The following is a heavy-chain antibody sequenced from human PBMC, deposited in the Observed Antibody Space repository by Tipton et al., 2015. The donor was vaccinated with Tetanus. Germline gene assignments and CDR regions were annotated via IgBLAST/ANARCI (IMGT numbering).Heavy chain of an antibody. D-gene: IGHD3-22*01. Sequence: TLSLTCTVSGGPISSGGYYWSWIRQHPGKGLEWIGYIYYSGSTYYNPSLKSRVTISVDTSKNQFSLKLSSVTAADTAVYYCARIGTYYYDSSGYSPHDAFDIWGQGTMVTVSS. CDR2: IYYSGST. V-gene: IGHV4-31*03. J-gene: IGHJ3*02. CDR3: ARIGTYYYDSSGYSPHDAFDI. CDR1: GGPISSGGYY.